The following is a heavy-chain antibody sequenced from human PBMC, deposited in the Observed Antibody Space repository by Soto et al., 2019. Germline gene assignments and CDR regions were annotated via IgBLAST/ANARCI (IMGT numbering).Heavy chain of an antibody. CDR3: ARDRHYYDSSGYPHDAFDI. V-gene: IGHV4-31*03. Sequence: SETLSLTCTVSGGSISSGGYYWSWIRQHPGKGLEWIGYIYYSGSTYYNPSLKSRVTISVDTSKNQFSLKLSSVTAADTAVYYCARDRHYYDSSGYPHDAFDIWGQGTMVTVSS. J-gene: IGHJ3*02. CDR1: GGSISSGGYY. CDR2: IYYSGST. D-gene: IGHD3-22*01.